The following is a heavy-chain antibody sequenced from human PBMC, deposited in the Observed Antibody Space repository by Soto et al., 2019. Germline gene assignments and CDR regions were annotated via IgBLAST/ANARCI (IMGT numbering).Heavy chain of an antibody. Sequence: QVQLVESGGGVVQPGRSLRLSCAASGFMFSNHGMHWGRQAPGKGLEWVAVIWSDGNNRYYADSVKCRFTISRDNSKNTLYLQMNSLRAEDTAVYYCVRGDNWNDEASDYWGQGTLVTVSS. CDR3: VRGDNWNDEASDY. CDR2: IWSDGNNR. V-gene: IGHV3-33*01. D-gene: IGHD1-1*01. J-gene: IGHJ4*02. CDR1: GFMFSNHG.